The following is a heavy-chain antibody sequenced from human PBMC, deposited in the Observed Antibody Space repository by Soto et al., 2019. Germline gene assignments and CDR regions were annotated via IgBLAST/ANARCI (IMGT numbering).Heavy chain of an antibody. Sequence: EVQLVESGGCVVQPGGSLRLSCAASGFAVSSKYMSWVRQPPWREPEWVAVFNNVGSIYYSESVKGRFTISRDSSKNTLELQLNSLRAEDTAVYYCVRDDVYCDGGRCFGVLMDVWGKGTTVTVSS. J-gene: IGHJ6*03. V-gene: IGHV3-66*01. D-gene: IGHD2-15*01. CDR3: VRDDVYCDGGRCFGVLMDV. CDR1: GFAVSSKY. CDR2: FNNVGSI.